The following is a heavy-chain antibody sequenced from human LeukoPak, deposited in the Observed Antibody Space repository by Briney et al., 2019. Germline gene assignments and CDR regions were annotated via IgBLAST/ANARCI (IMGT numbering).Heavy chain of an antibody. CDR3: ATFRLYNSAPDY. J-gene: IGHJ4*02. Sequence: GGSLRLSCAASGFTFSRYSMNWVRQAPGKGQEWVSYISSSSSTIYYADSVKGRFTISRDNAKNSLYLQVNSLRAEDTAVYYCATFRLYNSAPDYWGQGTLVTVSS. V-gene: IGHV3-48*01. CDR2: ISSSSSTI. D-gene: IGHD6-19*01. CDR1: GFTFSRYS.